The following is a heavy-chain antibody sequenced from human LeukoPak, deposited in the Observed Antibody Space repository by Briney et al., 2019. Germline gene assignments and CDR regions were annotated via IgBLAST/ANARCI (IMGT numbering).Heavy chain of an antibody. J-gene: IGHJ4*02. Sequence: SETLSLTCTVSGGSISSSSYYWGWIRQPPGKGLEWIGSIYYRGSTYYNPSLKSRVTISVDTSKNQFSLKLSSVTAADTAVYYCASEQGFGELLTFDYWGQGTLVTVSS. V-gene: IGHV4-39*01. D-gene: IGHD3-10*01. CDR2: IYYRGST. CDR3: ASEQGFGELLTFDY. CDR1: GGSISSSSYY.